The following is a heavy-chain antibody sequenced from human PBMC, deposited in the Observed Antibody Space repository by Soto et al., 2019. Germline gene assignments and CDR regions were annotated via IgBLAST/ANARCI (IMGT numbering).Heavy chain of an antibody. J-gene: IGHJ6*03. D-gene: IGHD2-15*01. CDR2: ISASSSYI. CDR1: GFTFSSYA. Sequence: EVQLVESGGGLVKPGGSLRLPCAASGFTFSSYAMSWVRQAPGKGLEWVSSISASSSYIYYADSVKGRFTISSDNAKNSLYLQMDSLRAEDTAVYYCARDSGGGGYYYYYNMDVWGRGTTVTVSS. V-gene: IGHV3-21*02. CDR3: ARDSGGGGYYYYYNMDV.